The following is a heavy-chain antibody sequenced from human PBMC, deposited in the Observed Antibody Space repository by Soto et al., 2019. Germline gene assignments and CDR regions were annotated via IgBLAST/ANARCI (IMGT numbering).Heavy chain of an antibody. V-gene: IGHV3-23*01. CDR1: GFTFSSYA. CDR2: ISGSGGST. CDR3: AKASGWFGEFDY. J-gene: IGHJ4*02. D-gene: IGHD3-10*01. Sequence: EVQLLESGGGLVQPGGSLRLSCAASGFTFSSYAMSWVRQAPGKGLEWVSAISGSGGSTYYADSVKGRFTISRDNSKNSLYLQMNSLRAEDTAVYYCAKASGWFGEFDYWGQGTLVTVSS.